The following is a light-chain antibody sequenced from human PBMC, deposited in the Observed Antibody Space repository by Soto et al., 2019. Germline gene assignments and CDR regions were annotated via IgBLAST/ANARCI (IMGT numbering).Light chain of an antibody. V-gene: IGKV3D-15*01. J-gene: IGKJ1*01. CDR2: AAS. CDR1: QSISNY. CDR3: QQYNNWPKM. Sequence: EIVLTQSPATLSLSPGERATLSCRASQSISNYLAWYQQKPGQAPRLLIYAASSRATGIPARFSGSGSGTDFTLTISSLQSEDFAVYYCQQYNNWPKMFGQGTKVDIK.